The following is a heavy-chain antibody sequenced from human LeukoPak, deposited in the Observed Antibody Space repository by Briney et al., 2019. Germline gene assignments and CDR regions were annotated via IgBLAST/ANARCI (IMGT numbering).Heavy chain of an antibody. J-gene: IGHJ4*02. CDR1: GASVRSSH. V-gene: IGHV4-59*02. CDR3: SEGYFEPFDH. Sequence: SETLSLTCVVSGASVRSSHWNWIRQLPGKGLEWIGCLSYTGKTDYNPSLTSRVTISLDTSKNQDSLKLRSVTAADTAVYYCSEGYFEPFDHWGQGTLVTVSS. D-gene: IGHD2/OR15-2a*01. CDR2: LSYTGKT.